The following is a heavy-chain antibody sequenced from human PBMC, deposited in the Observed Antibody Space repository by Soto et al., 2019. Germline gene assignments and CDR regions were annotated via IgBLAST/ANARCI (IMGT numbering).Heavy chain of an antibody. CDR1: GYTFTSYA. J-gene: IGHJ6*02. CDR2: INAGNGNT. V-gene: IGHV1-3*01. D-gene: IGHD1-7*01. Sequence: ASVKVSCKASGYTFTSYAMHWVRQAPGQRLEWMGWINAGNGNTKYSQKFQGRVTITRDTSASTAYMELSSLRSEDTAVYYCARDPASRNYGTFGYYGMDVGGQGTTVTVSS. CDR3: ARDPASRNYGTFGYYGMDV.